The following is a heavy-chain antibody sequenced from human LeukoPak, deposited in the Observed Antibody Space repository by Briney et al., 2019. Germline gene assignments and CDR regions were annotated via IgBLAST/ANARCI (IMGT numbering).Heavy chain of an antibody. CDR3: ATAGFYFDF. V-gene: IGHV4-39*07. CDR1: GGSISSSSYY. J-gene: IGHJ4*02. CDR2: IYYSGST. D-gene: IGHD3-10*01. Sequence: PSETLSLTCTVSGGSISSSSYYWGWIRQPPGKGLEWIGSIYYSGSTYYNPSLKSRVTISLDTSKYQFSLKLSSVTAADTALYYCATAGFYFDFWGQGTLVTVSS.